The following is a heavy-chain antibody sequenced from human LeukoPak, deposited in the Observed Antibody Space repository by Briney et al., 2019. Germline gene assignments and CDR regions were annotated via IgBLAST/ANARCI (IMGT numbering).Heavy chain of an antibody. Sequence: GGSLRLSCAASGFTFSSYSMNWVRQAPGRGLEWVSYISSSSSTIYYADSVKGRFTISRDNAKNSLYLQMNSLRAEDTAVYYCARWDKSFYCSSTSCPDYWGQGTLVTVSS. V-gene: IGHV3-48*01. D-gene: IGHD2-2*01. CDR2: ISSSSSTI. J-gene: IGHJ4*02. CDR3: ARWDKSFYCSSTSCPDY. CDR1: GFTFSSYS.